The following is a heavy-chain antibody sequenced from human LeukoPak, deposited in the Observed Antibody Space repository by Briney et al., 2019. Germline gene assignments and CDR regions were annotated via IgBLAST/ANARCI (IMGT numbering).Heavy chain of an antibody. CDR1: GYTFTGYY. V-gene: IGHV1-2*02. Sequence: ASVKVSCKASGYTFTGYYMHWVRQAPGQGLEWMGWINPNSGGTNYAQKFQGRVTMTRDTSISTAYMELSRLRSDDTAVYYCARGITSYYDSSGYHPLGSWGQGTLVTVSS. CDR3: ARGITSYYDSSGYHPLGS. J-gene: IGHJ5*02. CDR2: INPNSGGT. D-gene: IGHD3-22*01.